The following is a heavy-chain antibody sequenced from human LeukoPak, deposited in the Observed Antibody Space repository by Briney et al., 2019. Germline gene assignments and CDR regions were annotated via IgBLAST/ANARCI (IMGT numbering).Heavy chain of an antibody. CDR2: IYSGGST. D-gene: IGHD6-13*01. CDR1: GFTVSSNY. CDR3: ARFLAAAGTRYFDY. V-gene: IGHV3-66*01. J-gene: IGHJ4*02. Sequence: GGSLRLSCAASGFTVSSNYMSWVRQAPGKGLEWVSVIYSGGSTYYADSVKGRFTISRDNSKNTLYLQMNSLRAEDTAVYYCARFLAAAGTRYFDYWGQGTLVTVSS.